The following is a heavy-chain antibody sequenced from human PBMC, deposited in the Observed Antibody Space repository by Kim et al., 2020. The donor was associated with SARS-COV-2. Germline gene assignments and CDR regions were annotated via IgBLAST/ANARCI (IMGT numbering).Heavy chain of an antibody. CDR1: GFTFSSYA. D-gene: IGHD3-16*02. J-gene: IGHJ4*02. CDR2: ISYDGSNK. CDR3: ARDPYDYVWGSYRSIY. Sequence: GGSLRLSCAASGFTFSSYAMNWVRQAPGKGLEWVAVISYDGSNKYYADSVKGRFTISRDNSKNTLYLQMNSLRAEDTAVYYCARDPYDYVWGSYRSIYWGQGTLVTVSS. V-gene: IGHV3-30*04.